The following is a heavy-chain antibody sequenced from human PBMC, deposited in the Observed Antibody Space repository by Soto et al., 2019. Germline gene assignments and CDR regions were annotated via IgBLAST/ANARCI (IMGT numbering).Heavy chain of an antibody. V-gene: IGHV4-31*03. J-gene: IGHJ4*02. Sequence: QVQLQEWGPGLVKPSQTLSLTCTVSGGSISSDGYYWNWIRQHPGKGLEWIGYIYYSGYTYYNPSLKSRVTISVDTSKNQFSLKLSSVTAADTAVYYCAREPSIWGQGTLVTVSS. CDR1: GGSISSDGYY. CDR2: IYYSGYT. CDR3: AREPSI.